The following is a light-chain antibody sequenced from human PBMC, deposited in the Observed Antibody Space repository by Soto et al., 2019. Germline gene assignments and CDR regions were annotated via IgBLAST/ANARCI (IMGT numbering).Light chain of an antibody. CDR3: QQYGSSPPT. CDR2: DAS. Sequence: EIVMTQSPATLSVSPGERATLSCRASQSIRNNLAWYQQRPGQPPRLLIYDASTGATGVPDRFSGSGSGTDFTLTISRLEPEDFAVYYCQQYGSSPPTFGQGTKVDIK. V-gene: IGKV3-20*01. CDR1: QSIRNN. J-gene: IGKJ1*01.